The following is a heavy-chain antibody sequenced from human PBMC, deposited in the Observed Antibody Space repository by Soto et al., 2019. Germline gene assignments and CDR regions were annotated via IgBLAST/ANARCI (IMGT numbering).Heavy chain of an antibody. CDR2: IYYSGST. CDR3: ASSYCSSTSCYREFDP. D-gene: IGHD2-2*02. J-gene: IGHJ5*02. V-gene: IGHV4-30-4*01. Sequence: SETLSLTCTVSGGSISSGDYYWSWIRQPPGKGLEWIGYIYYSGSTYYNPSLKSRVTISVDTSKNQFSLKLSSVAAADTAVYYCASSYCSSTSCYREFDPWGQGTLVTVSS. CDR1: GGSISSGDYY.